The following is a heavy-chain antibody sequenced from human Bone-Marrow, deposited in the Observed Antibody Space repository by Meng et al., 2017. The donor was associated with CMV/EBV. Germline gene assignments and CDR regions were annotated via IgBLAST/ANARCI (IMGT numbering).Heavy chain of an antibody. D-gene: IGHD1-26*01. CDR3: ARASLVGATPFDY. J-gene: IGHJ4*02. CDR2: IYYSGST. Sequence: SETLSLPCTVSGGSISSYYWSWIRQPPGKGLEWIGYIYYSGSTNYNPSLKSRVTISVDTSKNQFSLKLSSVTAADTAVYYCARASLVGATPFDYWGQGTLVTVSS. V-gene: IGHV4-59*01. CDR1: GGSISSYY.